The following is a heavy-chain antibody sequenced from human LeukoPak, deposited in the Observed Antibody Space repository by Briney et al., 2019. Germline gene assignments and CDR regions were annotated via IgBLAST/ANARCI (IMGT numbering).Heavy chain of an antibody. J-gene: IGHJ3*02. Sequence: SKTLSLTCTVSGGSISSYYWSWIRQPPGKGLEWIGYIYYSGSTNYNPSLKSRVTISVDTSKNQFSPKLSSVTAADTAVYYCARSPTVTTGPDAFDIWGQGTMVTVSS. V-gene: IGHV4-59*01. CDR2: IYYSGST. CDR3: ARSPTVTTGPDAFDI. CDR1: GGSISSYY. D-gene: IGHD4-17*01.